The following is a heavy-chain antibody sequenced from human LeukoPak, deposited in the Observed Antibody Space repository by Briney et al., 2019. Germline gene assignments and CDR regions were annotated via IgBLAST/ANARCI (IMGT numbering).Heavy chain of an antibody. J-gene: IGHJ4*02. CDR2: IYPGDSDT. D-gene: IGHD2-15*01. CDR3: ARRGCNGGSCYAY. V-gene: IGHV5-51*01. CDR1: GYSFSNDW. Sequence: GESLKISCKGSGYSFSNDWIVWVRQMPGKGLEWMGIIYPGDSDTRYSPSFQGQVTISADKSISTAYLQWSSLGASDTAMYYCARRGCNGGSCYAYWGQGTLVTVSS.